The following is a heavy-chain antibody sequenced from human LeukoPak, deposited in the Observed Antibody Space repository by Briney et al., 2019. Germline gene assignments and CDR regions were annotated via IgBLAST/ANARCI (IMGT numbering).Heavy chain of an antibody. Sequence: LGESLKISCKGSGYSFTSYWIGWVRQMPGKGLEWMGIIYPGDSDTRYSPSFQGQVTISADKSISTAYLQWSSLKASDTAMYYCARRGYYYDSSGYLPPVDYWGQGTLVTVSS. CDR1: GYSFTSYW. CDR2: IYPGDSDT. D-gene: IGHD3-22*01. J-gene: IGHJ4*02. V-gene: IGHV5-51*01. CDR3: ARRGYYYDSSGYLPPVDY.